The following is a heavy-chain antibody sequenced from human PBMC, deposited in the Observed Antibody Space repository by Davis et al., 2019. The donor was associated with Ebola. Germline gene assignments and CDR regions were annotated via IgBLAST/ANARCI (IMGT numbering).Heavy chain of an antibody. CDR2: ITPFNGNT. D-gene: IGHD5-12*01. J-gene: IGHJ4*02. CDR3: ARATIVATNY. V-gene: IGHV1-18*01. Sequence: ASVKVSCKASGYTFTSYGISWVRQAPGQGLEWMGWITPFNGNTNYAQKFQDRVTITRDRSMSTAYMELRSLRSDDTAVYYCARATIVATNYWGQGTLVTVSS. CDR1: GYTFTSYG.